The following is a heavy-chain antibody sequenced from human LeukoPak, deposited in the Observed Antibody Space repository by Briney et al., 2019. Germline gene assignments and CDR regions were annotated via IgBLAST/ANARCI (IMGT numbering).Heavy chain of an antibody. V-gene: IGHV4-39*01. CDR2: IYYSGST. D-gene: IGHD3-22*01. J-gene: IGHJ3*02. CDR1: GGSISSSSYY. CDR3: ARGGYYDSSGYYYERVFAFDI. Sequence: SETLSLTCTVSGGSISSSSYYWGWIRQPPGKGLEWIGSIYYSGSTYYNPSLKSRVTISVDTSKNQFSLKLSSVTAADMAVYYCARGGYYDSSGYYYERVFAFDIWGQGTMVTVSS.